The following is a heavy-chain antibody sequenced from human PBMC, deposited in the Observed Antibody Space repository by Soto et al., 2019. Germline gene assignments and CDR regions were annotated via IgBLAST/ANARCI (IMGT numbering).Heavy chain of an antibody. J-gene: IGHJ6*02. V-gene: IGHV3-48*01. CDR3: AKERWGVYSYGFPTGRDYYYYGMDV. D-gene: IGHD5-18*01. Sequence: GGSLRLSCAASGFTFSSYSMNWVRQAPGKGLEWVSYFSSSSSTIYYADSVKGRFTISRDNSKNTLYLQMNSLRAEGTAVYYCAKERWGVYSYGFPTGRDYYYYGMDVWGQGTTVTVSS. CDR2: FSSSSSTI. CDR1: GFTFSSYS.